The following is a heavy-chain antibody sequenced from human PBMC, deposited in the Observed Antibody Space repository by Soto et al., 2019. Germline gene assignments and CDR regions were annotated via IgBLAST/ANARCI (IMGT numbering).Heavy chain of an antibody. CDR2: IYTSGST. V-gene: IGHV4-4*07. CDR3: ARSYRYDSSGYDYYYYYGMDV. J-gene: IGHJ6*02. CDR1: GGSISSYY. Sequence: SETLSLTWTVSGGSISSYYWSWIRQPAGKGLEWIGRIYTSGSTNCNPSLKSRVTMSVDTSRNQFSLKLSSVTAADTAVYYCARSYRYDSSGYDYYYYYGMDVWGQGTTVSVSS. D-gene: IGHD3-22*01.